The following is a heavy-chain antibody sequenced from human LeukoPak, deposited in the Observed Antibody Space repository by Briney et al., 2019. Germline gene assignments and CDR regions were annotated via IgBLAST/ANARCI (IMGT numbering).Heavy chain of an antibody. J-gene: IGHJ4*02. CDR1: GFTFSSYS. V-gene: IGHV3-21*01. D-gene: IGHD5-18*01. Sequence: GSLRLSCAASGFTFSSYSMNWVRQAPGKGLEWVSSISSSSSYIYYADSVKGRFTISRDNAKNSLYLQMNSLRAEDTAVYYCARDQGGVQLWPFDYWGQGTLVTVSS. CDR2: ISSSSSYI. CDR3: ARDQGGVQLWPFDY.